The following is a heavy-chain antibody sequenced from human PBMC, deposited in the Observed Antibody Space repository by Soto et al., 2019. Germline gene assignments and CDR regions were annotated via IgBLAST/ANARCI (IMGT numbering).Heavy chain of an antibody. D-gene: IGHD2-15*01. CDR2: TYYRSKWYN. Sequence: SQTLSLTCAISGDSVSSNSAAWNWIRQSPSRGLEWLGRTYYRSKWYNDYAVSVKSRITINPDTSKNQFSLQLNSVTPEDTAVYYCARVPFGSGGSCYCADYWGQGTLVTVSS. CDR1: GDSVSSNSAA. J-gene: IGHJ4*02. V-gene: IGHV6-1*01. CDR3: ARVPFGSGGSCYCADY.